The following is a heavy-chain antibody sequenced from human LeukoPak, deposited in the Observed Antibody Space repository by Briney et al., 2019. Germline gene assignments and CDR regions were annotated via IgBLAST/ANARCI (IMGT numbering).Heavy chain of an antibody. Sequence: ASVKVSCKASGYTFTSYGISWVRQAPGQGLEWMGWISAYNGNTNYAQKLQGRVTITRDTSASTAYMELSSLRSEDTAVYYCARDRGCSSTSCMTRGMDVWGQGTTVTVSS. CDR1: GYTFTSYG. D-gene: IGHD2-2*01. CDR2: ISAYNGNT. CDR3: ARDRGCSSTSCMTRGMDV. V-gene: IGHV1-18*01. J-gene: IGHJ6*02.